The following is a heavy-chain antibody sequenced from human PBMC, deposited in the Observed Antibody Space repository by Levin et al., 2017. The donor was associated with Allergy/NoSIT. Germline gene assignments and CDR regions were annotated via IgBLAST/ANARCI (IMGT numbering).Heavy chain of an antibody. CDR3: ARAWYSSSWYPGY. V-gene: IGHV3-7*01. D-gene: IGHD6-13*01. CDR1: GFTFSSYW. CDR2: IKQDGSEK. J-gene: IGHJ4*02. Sequence: LSLTCAASGFTFSSYWMSWVRQAPGKGLEWVANIKQDGSEKYYVDSVKGRFTISRDNAKNSLYLQMNSLRAEDTAVYYCARAWYSSSWYPGYWGQGTLVTVSS.